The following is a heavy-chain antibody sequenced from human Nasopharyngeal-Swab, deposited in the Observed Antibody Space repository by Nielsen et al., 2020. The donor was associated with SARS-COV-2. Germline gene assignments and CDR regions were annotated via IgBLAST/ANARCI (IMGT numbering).Heavy chain of an antibody. CDR3: ARGGKYGSGSYYVY. CDR2: IYYSGST. D-gene: IGHD3-10*01. Sequence: SETLFLTCTVSGGSISSYYWSWIRQPPGKGLEWIGYIYYSGSTNYNPSLKSRVTISVDTSKNQFSLKLSSVTAADTAVYYCARGGKYGSGSYYVYWGQGTLVTVSS. CDR1: GGSISSYY. J-gene: IGHJ4*02. V-gene: IGHV4-59*01.